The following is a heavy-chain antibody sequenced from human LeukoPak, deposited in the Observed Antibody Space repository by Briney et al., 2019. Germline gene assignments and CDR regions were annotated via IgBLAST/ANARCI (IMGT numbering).Heavy chain of an antibody. Sequence: GGSLRLSCAASGFTFSSYAMSWVRQAPGRGLEWVSAISGSGVSTYYADSEKCRFTISRDNSNNTLYLQMNSLRAEHTAVYYCATYYFGSGSPPYFDYWGQGTLVSVSS. D-gene: IGHD3-10*01. CDR1: GFTFSSYA. CDR2: ISGSGVST. J-gene: IGHJ4*02. V-gene: IGHV3-23*01. CDR3: ATYYFGSGSPPYFDY.